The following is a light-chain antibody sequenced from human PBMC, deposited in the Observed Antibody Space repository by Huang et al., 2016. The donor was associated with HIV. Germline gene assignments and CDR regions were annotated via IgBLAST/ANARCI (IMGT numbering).Light chain of an antibody. J-gene: IGKJ1*01. CDR3: QQYNNWPWT. CDR1: QSVSSN. V-gene: IGKV3-15*01. Sequence: EIMMTQSPATLSVSPGERATLSCRARQSVSSNLAWYQQKPGQPPRLLIYGASTRATGIPARFSGSGSGTEFTLTISSLQSEDFAVYSCQQYNNWPWTFGQGTKVEIK. CDR2: GAS.